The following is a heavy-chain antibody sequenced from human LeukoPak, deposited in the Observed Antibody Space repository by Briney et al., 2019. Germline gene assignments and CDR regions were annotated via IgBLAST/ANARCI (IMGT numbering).Heavy chain of an antibody. Sequence: GGSLRLSCAASGFTFSSYGLSWVRQTPGKGLEWVSAISDSGSDTYYTDSVKGRFTISKDNSKNTLYLQMNSLRTEDTAVYYCAKRVPYSSSSVYFDSWGQGTLVTVSS. CDR2: ISDSGSDT. V-gene: IGHV3-23*01. J-gene: IGHJ4*02. CDR1: GFTFSSYG. D-gene: IGHD6-6*01. CDR3: AKRVPYSSSSVYFDS.